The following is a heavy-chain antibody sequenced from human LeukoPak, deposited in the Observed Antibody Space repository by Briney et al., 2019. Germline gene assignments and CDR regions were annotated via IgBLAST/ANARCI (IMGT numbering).Heavy chain of an antibody. CDR3: ARVSVRFALNPYYVDY. Sequence: ASVKVSCKASGYTFTSYDINWVRQATGQGLEWMGWMNPNSGNTGYAQKFQGRVTITRNTSISTAYMELSSLRSEDTAVYYCARVSVRFALNPYYVDYWGQGTLVTVSS. D-gene: IGHD3-10*01. J-gene: IGHJ4*02. CDR1: GYTFTSYD. CDR2: MNPNSGNT. V-gene: IGHV1-8*03.